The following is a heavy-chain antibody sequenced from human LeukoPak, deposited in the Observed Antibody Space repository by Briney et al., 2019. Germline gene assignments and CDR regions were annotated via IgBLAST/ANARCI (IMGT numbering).Heavy chain of an antibody. CDR3: ARHRSYMDV. CDR1: GGSISSSSYC. Sequence: SETLSLTCTVSGGSISSSSYCWGWIRQPPGKGLEWIGSIYYSGSTYYNPSLKSRVTISVDTSKHQFSLKLSSVTAADTAVYYCARHRSYMDVWGKGTTVTVSS. V-gene: IGHV4-39*07. CDR2: IYYSGST. J-gene: IGHJ6*03.